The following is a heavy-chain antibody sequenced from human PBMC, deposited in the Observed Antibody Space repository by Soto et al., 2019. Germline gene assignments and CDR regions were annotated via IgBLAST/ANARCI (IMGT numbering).Heavy chain of an antibody. Sequence: PSETLSLTCTVSGGSISSGDYYWSWIRQPPGKGLEWIGYIYYSGSTYYNPSLKSRVTISVDTSKNSLYLQMNSLRPEDTALYYCTKARLWGGDGYNSYYYNAMDVWGQGTTVTVSS. CDR2: IYYSGST. J-gene: IGHJ6*02. CDR3: TKARLWGGDGYNSYYYNAMDV. CDR1: GGSISSGDYY. V-gene: IGHV4-30-4*02. D-gene: IGHD3-16*01.